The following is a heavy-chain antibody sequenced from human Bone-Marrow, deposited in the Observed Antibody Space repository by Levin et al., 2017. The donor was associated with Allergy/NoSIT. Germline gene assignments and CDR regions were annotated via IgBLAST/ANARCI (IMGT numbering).Heavy chain of an antibody. J-gene: IGHJ4*02. CDR3: ASSSITVAGTGGFDY. V-gene: IGHV3-7*01. CDR1: GFAFSKSW. CDR2: IKKDGSEK. D-gene: IGHD6-19*01. Sequence: GGSLRLSCAASGFAFSKSWVNWVRQAPGKGLEWVANIKKDGSEKYYVDSVKGRFTISRDNAKNSMFLEMSSLRVEDTAVYYCASSSITVAGTGGFDYWGQGTLVTVSS.